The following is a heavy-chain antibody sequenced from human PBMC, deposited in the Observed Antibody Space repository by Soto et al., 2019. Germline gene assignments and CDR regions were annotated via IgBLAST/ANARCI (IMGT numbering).Heavy chain of an antibody. D-gene: IGHD6-13*01. CDR3: ARHKRQQLVYLFDY. CDR1: GYTFTSYD. CDR2: INPSGGST. V-gene: IGHV1-46*03. J-gene: IGHJ4*02. Sequence: ASVKVSCKASGYTFTSYDINWVRQATGQGLEWMGIINPSGGSTSYAQKFQGRVTMTRDTSTSTVYMELSSLRSEDTAVYYCARHKRQQLVYLFDYWGQGTLVTVSS.